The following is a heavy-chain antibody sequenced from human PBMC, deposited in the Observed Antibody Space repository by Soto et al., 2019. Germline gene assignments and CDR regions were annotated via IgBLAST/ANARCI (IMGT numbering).Heavy chain of an antibody. D-gene: IGHD5-12*01. V-gene: IGHV3-9*01. Sequence: PGGSLRLSCAASGFTFDDYAMHWVRQAPGKGLEWVSGISWNSGSIGYADSVKGRFTISRDNAKNSLYLQMNSLRAEDTALYYCAKDISGTGPFDYWGQGTLVTVSS. J-gene: IGHJ4*02. CDR3: AKDISGTGPFDY. CDR2: ISWNSGSI. CDR1: GFTFDDYA.